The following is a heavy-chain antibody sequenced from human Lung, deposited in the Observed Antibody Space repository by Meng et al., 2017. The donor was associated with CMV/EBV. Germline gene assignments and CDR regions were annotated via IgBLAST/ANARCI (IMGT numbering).Heavy chain of an antibody. D-gene: IGHD4-23*01. Sequence: GESXKISCAASGFTFSNYAMHWVRQAPGKGLEWVAVISYDGSNKYFADSMKGRFTISRDNSKNTLYLQMNSLRAEDTAVYYCAWGVVTPGYWGQGTLVTVSS. CDR3: AWGVVTPGY. J-gene: IGHJ4*02. CDR1: GFTFSNYA. CDR2: ISYDGSNK. V-gene: IGHV3-30*04.